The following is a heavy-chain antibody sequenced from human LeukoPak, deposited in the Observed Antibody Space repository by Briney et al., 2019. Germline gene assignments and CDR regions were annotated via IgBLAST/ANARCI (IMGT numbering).Heavy chain of an antibody. Sequence: GGSLRLSCTASGFTFGDYAMSWFRQAPGKGLEWVGFIRSKAYGGTTEYAASVKGRFTISRDDSKSIAYLQMHSLKTEDTAVYYCTRGFRRYCSGGSCYELPDYWGQGTLVTVSS. CDR3: TRGFRRYCSGGSCYELPDY. V-gene: IGHV3-49*03. CDR1: GFTFGDYA. CDR2: IRSKAYGGTT. J-gene: IGHJ4*02. D-gene: IGHD2-15*01.